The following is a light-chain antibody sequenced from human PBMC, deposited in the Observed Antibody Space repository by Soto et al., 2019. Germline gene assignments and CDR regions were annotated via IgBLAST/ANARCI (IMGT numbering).Light chain of an antibody. CDR3: QSYDSSLSGPV. Sequence: QSALTQPPSVSGAPGQRVTISCTGSSSNIGAGYYVHWYQHLPGTAPKLLIYGNDNRPSGVPDRFSGSKSGTSASLAITGLQAEDEADYYCQSYDSSLSGPVFGGGTKLTVL. J-gene: IGLJ2*01. CDR2: GND. V-gene: IGLV1-40*01. CDR1: SSNIGAGYY.